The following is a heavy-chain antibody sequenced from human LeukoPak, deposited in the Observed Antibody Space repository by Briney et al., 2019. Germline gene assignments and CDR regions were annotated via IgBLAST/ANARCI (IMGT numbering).Heavy chain of an antibody. V-gene: IGHV1-18*01. CDR3: ASMSGYYPSYYFDY. CDR2: ISAYNGNI. Sequence: GASVKVSCKASGYTVISYGITWVRQAPGQGLEWLGWISAYNGNIDYAQKLQGRVTLTTDTSTSTAYMEVRSLRSDDTAVYYCASMSGYYPSYYFDYWGQGTLVTVSS. J-gene: IGHJ4*02. CDR1: GYTVISYG. D-gene: IGHD3-3*01.